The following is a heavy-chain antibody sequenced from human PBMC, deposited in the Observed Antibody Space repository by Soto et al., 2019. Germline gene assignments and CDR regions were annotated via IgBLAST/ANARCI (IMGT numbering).Heavy chain of an antibody. D-gene: IGHD6-19*01. Sequence: PSGSLSLTCAVYGGSFSGYYWSWIRQPPGKGLEWIGEINHSGSTNYNPSLKSRVTISVDTSKNQFSLKLSSVTAADTAVFYCASFRVGSSGPHFDYWGQGTLVTVSS. J-gene: IGHJ4*02. CDR3: ASFRVGSSGPHFDY. CDR2: INHSGST. V-gene: IGHV4-34*01. CDR1: GGSFSGYY.